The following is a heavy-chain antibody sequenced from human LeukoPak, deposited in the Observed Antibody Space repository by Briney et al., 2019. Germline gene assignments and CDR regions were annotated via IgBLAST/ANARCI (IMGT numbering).Heavy chain of an antibody. J-gene: IGHJ6*04. D-gene: IGHD3-16*02. CDR2: IYSGGST. Sequence: GGSLRHSCAASGFTVSSNYMSWVRQAPGKGLEWVSVIYSGGSTYYADSVKGRFTISRDNAKDSLYLQMNSLRAEDTAVYYCATFVGTVSGSYTVPGGLLVWGKGTTVSVSS. V-gene: IGHV3-53*01. CDR3: ATFVGTVSGSYTVPGGLLV. CDR1: GFTVSSNY.